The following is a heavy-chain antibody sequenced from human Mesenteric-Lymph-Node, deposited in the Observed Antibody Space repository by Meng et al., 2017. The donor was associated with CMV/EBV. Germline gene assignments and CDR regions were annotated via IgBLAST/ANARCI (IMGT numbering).Heavy chain of an antibody. CDR1: PGSVSSDTYY. CDR3: ASGGVTAAGFYYFDY. V-gene: IGHV4-61*01. J-gene: IGHJ4*02. D-gene: IGHD3-16*01. CDR2: IYYSGTT. Sequence: SETLSLTCTVSPGSVSSDTYYWTWIRQPPGKGLEWIGYIYYSGTTKYSPSLKSRLTMSVDTSKNQFSLKLNSVTAADTAVYYCASGGVTAAGFYYFDYWGQGTLVTVSS.